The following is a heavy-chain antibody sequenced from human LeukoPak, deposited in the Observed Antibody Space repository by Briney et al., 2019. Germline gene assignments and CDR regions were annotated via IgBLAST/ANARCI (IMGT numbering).Heavy chain of an antibody. D-gene: IGHD2-2*01. CDR3: ARVSQVPAAIWWWSGPIYAFDI. CDR1: GGTFSRYA. CDR2: IIPLFRTA. J-gene: IGHJ3*02. V-gene: IGHV1-69*13. Sequence: GASVKVSCKPSGGTFSRYAISWVRQAPGQALEWMGGIIPLFRTANYAQKFEASDTITADESASTAYMGLSSLRSEDTAVYYCARVSQVPAAIWWWSGPIYAFDIWGQGTMVTVSS.